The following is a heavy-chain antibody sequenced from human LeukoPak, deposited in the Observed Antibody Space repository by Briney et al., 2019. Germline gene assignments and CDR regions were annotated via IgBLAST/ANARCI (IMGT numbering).Heavy chain of an antibody. CDR3: AREGQGSTGWHNWLDP. V-gene: IGHV1-69*13. J-gene: IGHJ5*02. CDR2: IIPIAGTA. Sequence: SVKVSCKASGGTFSTYAISWVRQAPGQRLEWVGGIIPIAGTATYAQKFQGRVTITADESTTTAYMELRGLRSEDTAMYYCAREGQGSTGWHNWLDPWGRGTLVTVSS. D-gene: IGHD6-19*01. CDR1: GGTFSTYA.